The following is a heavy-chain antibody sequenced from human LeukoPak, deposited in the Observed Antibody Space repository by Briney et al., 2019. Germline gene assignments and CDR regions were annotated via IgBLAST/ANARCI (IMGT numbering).Heavy chain of an antibody. CDR1: GFTFSSYW. CDR2: IHSDGIGT. J-gene: IGHJ4*02. CDR3: ARDQGSFDY. Sequence: GGSLRLSCAASGFTFSSYWMHWIRQAPGKGPVWVSRIHSDGIGTSYADSVGGRFTISRDNAKNTLYLQMNSLRAEDTAVYYCARDQGSFDYWGQGTLVTVSS. V-gene: IGHV3-74*01.